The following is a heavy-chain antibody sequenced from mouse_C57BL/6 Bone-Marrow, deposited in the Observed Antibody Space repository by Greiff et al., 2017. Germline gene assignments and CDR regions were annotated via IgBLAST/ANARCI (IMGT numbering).Heavy chain of an antibody. V-gene: IGHV1-50*01. CDR3: AREGWYFEV. Sequence: VQLQQPGAELVKPGASVKLSCKASGYTFTSYWMQWVKQRPGQGLEWIGEIDPSDSYTNYTQKFKGKATLTVDTSSSAADMQLSSLTSEDSAVYYGAREGWYFEVWGTGTTVTVSS. CDR2: IDPSDSYT. J-gene: IGHJ1*03. CDR1: GYTFTSYW.